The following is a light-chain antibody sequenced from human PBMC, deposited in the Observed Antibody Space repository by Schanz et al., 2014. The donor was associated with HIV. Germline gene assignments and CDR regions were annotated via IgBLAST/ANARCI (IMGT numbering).Light chain of an antibody. CDR3: SSYAGSNNLYV. CDR2: EVT. V-gene: IGLV2-8*01. CDR1: NSDVGGYNY. J-gene: IGLJ1*01. Sequence: QSALTQPPSASGSPGQSVTISCTGTNSDVGGYNYVSWYRQHPGRAPKLIIYEVTKRPSGVPDRFSGSKSGNTASLTVSGLQAEDEADYYCSSYAGSNNLYVFGTGTKLTVL.